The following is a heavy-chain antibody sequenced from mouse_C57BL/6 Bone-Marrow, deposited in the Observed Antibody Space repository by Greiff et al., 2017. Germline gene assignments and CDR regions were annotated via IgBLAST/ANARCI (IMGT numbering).Heavy chain of an antibody. J-gene: IGHJ4*01. CDR1: GFNIKDDY. Sequence: VQLQQSGAELVRPGASVKLSCTASGFNIKDDYMHWVKQRPEQGLEWIGWIDPENGDTEYAPKFQGKAPITADTSSNTAYLQLSSLTSEDTAVYYCTTHYYGSSDAMYCWGQGTSVTVSS. CDR3: TTHYYGSSDAMYC. D-gene: IGHD1-1*01. CDR2: IDPENGDT. V-gene: IGHV14-4*01.